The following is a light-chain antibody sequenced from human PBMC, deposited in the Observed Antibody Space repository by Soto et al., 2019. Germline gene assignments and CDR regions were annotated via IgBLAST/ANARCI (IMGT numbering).Light chain of an antibody. Sequence: EIVLTQSPGTLSLSPGERATLSCRASQSINNKYLAWYQQEPGQTPRLLIHGVSIRATGIPDRFSGSGSGTDFTLTISRLEPEDFAVYYCQLYSGSPLTFGRGTKVEIK. CDR3: QLYSGSPLT. J-gene: IGKJ1*01. CDR2: GVS. V-gene: IGKV3-20*01. CDR1: QSINNKY.